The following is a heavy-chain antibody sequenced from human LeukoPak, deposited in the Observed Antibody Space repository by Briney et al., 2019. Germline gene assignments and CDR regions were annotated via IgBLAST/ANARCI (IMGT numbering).Heavy chain of an antibody. CDR1: GSSISNYY. J-gene: IGHJ5*02. V-gene: IGHV4-59*01. Sequence: SETLSLTCTVSGSSISNYYWSWIRQPPGKGLEWIGYIYYSGSTNYNPSLKSRVTISVDTSKNQFSLKLSSVTAADTAVYYCTRRRDANWFDPWGQGTLVTVSS. CDR2: IYYSGST. CDR3: TRRRDANWFDP.